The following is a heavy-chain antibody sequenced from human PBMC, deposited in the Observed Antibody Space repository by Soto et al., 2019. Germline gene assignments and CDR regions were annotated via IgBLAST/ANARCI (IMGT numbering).Heavy chain of an antibody. J-gene: IGHJ4*02. CDR2: INAGNGNT. CDR1: GYTFTSYA. CDR3: ARGGDYYDSSGYPVDY. D-gene: IGHD3-22*01. V-gene: IGHV1-3*01. Sequence: QVQLVQSGAEVKKPGASVKVSCKASGYTFTSYAMHWVRQAPGQRLEWMGWINAGNGNTKYSQKFQGRVTITRDTSASTDYMELSNLRSEDTAVYYCARGGDYYDSSGYPVDYWGQGTLVTVSS.